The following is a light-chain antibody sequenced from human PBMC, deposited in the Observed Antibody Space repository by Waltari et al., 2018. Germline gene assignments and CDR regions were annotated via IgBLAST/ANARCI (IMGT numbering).Light chain of an antibody. Sequence: EIVLTQSPGTLPLSPGERATLSCRASQGVSSSYLAWYQQKPGQAPRRLIHGASSRATGSPDRFSGSGSGTDFTLTISRLEPEDFAVYYCQQYGRSWNTFGQGTKLEIK. CDR2: GAS. V-gene: IGKV3-20*01. J-gene: IGKJ2*01. CDR1: QGVSSSY. CDR3: QQYGRSWNT.